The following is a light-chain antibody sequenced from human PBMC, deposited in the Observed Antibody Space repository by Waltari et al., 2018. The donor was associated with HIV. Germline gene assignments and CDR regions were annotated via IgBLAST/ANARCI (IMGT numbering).Light chain of an antibody. J-gene: IGKJ3*01. V-gene: IGKV1-9*01. CDR2: GAS. Sequence: DIQLTQSPSFLSASVGDRVTITCRASQDLNSYLACYQQKVGQAPKLLIYGASTLQTGVPSRFSGSGSGTEYTLTIKSLQPDDFATYYCQQLNSFPLFIFGPGTKVDVK. CDR3: QQLNSFPLFI. CDR1: QDLNSY.